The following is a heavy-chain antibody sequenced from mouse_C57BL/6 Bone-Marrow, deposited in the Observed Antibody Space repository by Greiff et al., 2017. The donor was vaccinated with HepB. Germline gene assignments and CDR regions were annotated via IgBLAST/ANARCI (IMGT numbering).Heavy chain of an antibody. V-gene: IGHV1-55*01. Sequence: QVQLQQSGAELVKPGASVKISCKASGYAFSSYWMNWVKQRPGQGLEWIGDIYPGSGSTNYNEKFKSKATLTVDTSSSTAYMQLSSLTSEDSVVYYCAREQEFDYWGQGTTLTVSS. CDR3: AREQEFDY. CDR1: GYAFSSYW. CDR2: IYPGSGST. J-gene: IGHJ2*01.